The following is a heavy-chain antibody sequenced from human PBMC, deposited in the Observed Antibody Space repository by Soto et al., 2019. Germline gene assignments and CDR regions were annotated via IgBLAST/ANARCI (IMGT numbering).Heavy chain of an antibody. CDR1: GCSFAGFW. CDR3: ARGWPQRVSVCFDS. Sequence: ESLRIRCNGAGCSFAGFWFRRVRQMPGKGLERMEIIEHVDSDTRYSPTFQGQVTISADKSISTAYLQWSSRKASDTAMYYCARGWPQRVSVCFDSWGQGTLVTVSS. J-gene: IGHJ5*01. D-gene: IGHD2-21*01. V-gene: IGHV5-51*01. CDR2: IEHVDSDT.